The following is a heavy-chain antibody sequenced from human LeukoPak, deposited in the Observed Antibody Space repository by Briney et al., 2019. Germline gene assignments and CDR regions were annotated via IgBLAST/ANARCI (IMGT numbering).Heavy chain of an antibody. V-gene: IGHV3-33*01. J-gene: IGHJ4*02. CDR1: GFTFSNYD. Sequence: GVSLRLSCAASGFTFSNYDMHWVRQAPGKGLEWVAVIFYDGSNKYSADSVKGRFTISRDNSEKTLFLQMNSLRAEDTAVYYCARVGSAWSYFDYWGQGTLVTVSS. CDR3: ARVGSAWSYFDY. D-gene: IGHD6-19*01. CDR2: IFYDGSNK.